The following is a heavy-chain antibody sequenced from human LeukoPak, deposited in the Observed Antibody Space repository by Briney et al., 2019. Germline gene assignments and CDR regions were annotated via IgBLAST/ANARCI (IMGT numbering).Heavy chain of an antibody. CDR3: ARPKDLVGVTTSAFDY. D-gene: IGHD1-26*01. Sequence: GGSLRLSCVASGFSFSSFGMHWVRQAPGKGLEWVAFIRYDGSNKYYADSVKGRFTISRDNSKNTLYLQMSSLRPEDTAVYYCARPKDLVGVTTSAFDYWGQGTLVTVSS. V-gene: IGHV3-30*02. J-gene: IGHJ4*02. CDR2: IRYDGSNK. CDR1: GFSFSSFG.